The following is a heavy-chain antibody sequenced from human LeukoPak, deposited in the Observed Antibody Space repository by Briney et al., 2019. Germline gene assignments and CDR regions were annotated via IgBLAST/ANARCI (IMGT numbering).Heavy chain of an antibody. CDR2: ISANGGGT. D-gene: IGHD6-13*01. CDR1: GFIFSSYY. CDR3: AKGSSPFDY. J-gene: IGHJ4*02. Sequence: GGSLRLSCAASGFIFSSYYMSWVRQAPGKGLEWVSAISANGGGTYYADSVKGRFTISRDNSKNTLYLQMNSLRAEDTAVYYCAKGSSPFDYWGQGTLVTVSS. V-gene: IGHV3-23*01.